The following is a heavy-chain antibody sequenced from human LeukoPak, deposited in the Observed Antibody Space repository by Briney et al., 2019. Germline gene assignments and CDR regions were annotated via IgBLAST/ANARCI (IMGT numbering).Heavy chain of an antibody. D-gene: IGHD4-17*01. CDR3: TRDPGDYYYYYGMDV. V-gene: IGHV3-49*03. Sequence: GRSLRLSCTASGSTFGDYAMSWFRQAPGKGLEWVGFIRSKAYGGTTEYAASVKGRFTISRDDSKSIAYLRMNSLKTEDTAVYYCTRDPGDYYYYYGMDVWGQGTTVTVSS. CDR2: IRSKAYGGTT. CDR1: GSTFGDYA. J-gene: IGHJ6*02.